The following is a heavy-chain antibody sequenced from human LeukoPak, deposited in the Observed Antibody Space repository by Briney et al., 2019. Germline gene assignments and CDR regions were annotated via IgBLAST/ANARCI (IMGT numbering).Heavy chain of an antibody. CDR2: VATDGTAP. D-gene: IGHD4-23*01. CDR1: GFIFRSYW. Sequence: PGGSLRLSCAASGFIFRSYWMHWVRQAPGKGLVWVSRVATDGTAPSYADSVKGRFTIFRDNAKNTLYLQMNSLSVEDTAVYYCARDVGPSGRNPGGSWGQGTLVTVSS. CDR3: ARDVGPSGRNPGGS. V-gene: IGHV3-74*01. J-gene: IGHJ5*02.